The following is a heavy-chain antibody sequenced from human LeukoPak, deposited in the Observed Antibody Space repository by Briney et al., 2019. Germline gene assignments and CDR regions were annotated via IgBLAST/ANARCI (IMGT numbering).Heavy chain of an antibody. V-gene: IGHV4-59*08. CDR3: ARGGRYYDSSGFESWYFDL. CDR1: GGSISSYY. J-gene: IGHJ2*01. D-gene: IGHD3-22*01. CDR2: IYYSGST. Sequence: SETLSLTCTVSGGSISSYYWSWIRQPPGKGLEWIGYIYYSGSTNYNPSLKSRVTISVDTSKNQFSLKLSSVTAADTAVYYCARGGRYYDSSGFESWYFDLWGRGTLVTVSS.